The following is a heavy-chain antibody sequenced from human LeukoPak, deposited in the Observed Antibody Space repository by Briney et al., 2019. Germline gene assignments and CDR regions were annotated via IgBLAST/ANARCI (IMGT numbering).Heavy chain of an antibody. CDR2: INSDGSST. CDR1: GFTFSTYW. J-gene: IGHJ4*02. Sequence: GGSLRLSCAASGFTFSTYWMHWVRQAPGKGLVWVSRINSDGSSTSYADSVKGRFTISRDNAKNTLYLQMNSLRAEDTAVYYCARFSSSSWRYFDYWGQGTLVTVSS. V-gene: IGHV3-74*01. CDR3: ARFSSSSWRYFDY. D-gene: IGHD6-6*01.